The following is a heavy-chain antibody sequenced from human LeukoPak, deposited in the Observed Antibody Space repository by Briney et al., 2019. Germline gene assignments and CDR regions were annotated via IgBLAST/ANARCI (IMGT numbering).Heavy chain of an antibody. Sequence: ASVKVSCKASGYTFTSYGISWVRQAPGQGLEWMGWISAYNGNTNYAQKLQGRVTMTTDTSTSTAYMELRSLRSDDTAVYYCARDSLPYYYDSSGYDYWGQGTLVTVSS. CDR2: ISAYNGNT. V-gene: IGHV1-18*01. J-gene: IGHJ4*02. D-gene: IGHD3-22*01. CDR3: ARDSLPYYYDSSGYDY. CDR1: GYTFTSYG.